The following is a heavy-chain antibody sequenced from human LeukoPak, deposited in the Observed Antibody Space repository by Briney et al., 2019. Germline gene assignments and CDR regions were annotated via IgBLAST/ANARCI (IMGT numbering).Heavy chain of an antibody. J-gene: IGHJ3*02. CDR3: ARHYYDSGGYYCAFDI. D-gene: IGHD3-22*01. V-gene: IGHV3-23*01. Sequence: PGGSLRLSRAASGFTFSSYWMSWVRQAPGKGLEWVSAISGSGDSTYYGDSVKGRFTISRDNSKNTLYLQMNSLRAEDTAEYYCARHYYDSGGYYCAFDIWGRGAMVTVSS. CDR2: ISGSGDST. CDR1: GFTFSSYW.